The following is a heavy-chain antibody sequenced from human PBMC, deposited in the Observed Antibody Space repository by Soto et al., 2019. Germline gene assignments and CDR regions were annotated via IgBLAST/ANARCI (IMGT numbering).Heavy chain of an antibody. CDR2: ISAYNGNT. V-gene: IGHV1-18*01. CDR3: ARDSSDFWSGYYTGTNDAFDI. CDR1: GYTFTSYG. J-gene: IGHJ3*02. Sequence: QVQLVQSGAEVKKPGASVKVSCKASGYTFTSYGISWVRQAPGQGLEWMGWISAYNGNTNYAQKLQGRVTMTTDTSTSTAYMELRRLRSDDTAVYYCARDSSDFWSGYYTGTNDAFDIWGQGTMVTVSS. D-gene: IGHD3-3*01.